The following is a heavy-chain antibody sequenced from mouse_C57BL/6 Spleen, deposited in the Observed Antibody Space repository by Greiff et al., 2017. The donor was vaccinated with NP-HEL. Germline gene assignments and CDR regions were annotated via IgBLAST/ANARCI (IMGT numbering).Heavy chain of an antibody. D-gene: IGHD1-1*01. CDR3: ARSHYCGSRGAAWFAY. V-gene: IGHV1-82*01. Sequence: QVHVKQSGPELVKPGASVKISCKASGYAFSSSWMNWVKQRPGKGLEWIGRIYPGDGDTNYNGKFKGKATLTADKSSSTAYMQLSSLTSEDSAVYFCARSHYCGSRGAAWFAYWGQGTLVTVSA. CDR2: IYPGDGDT. J-gene: IGHJ3*01. CDR1: GYAFSSSW.